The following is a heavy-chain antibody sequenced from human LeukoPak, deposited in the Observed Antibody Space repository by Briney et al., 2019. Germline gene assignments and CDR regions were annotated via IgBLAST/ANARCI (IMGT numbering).Heavy chain of an antibody. CDR3: TTLQGYYDSSGYPVDY. CDR1: GFTFSSYA. V-gene: IGHV3-23*01. D-gene: IGHD3-22*01. Sequence: GGSLRLSCAASGFTFSSYAMSWVRQAPGKGLEWVSAISGSGGSTYYADSVKGRFTISRDNSKNTLYLQMNSLKTEDTAVYYCTTLQGYYDSSGYPVDYWGQGTLVTVSS. CDR2: ISGSGGST. J-gene: IGHJ4*02.